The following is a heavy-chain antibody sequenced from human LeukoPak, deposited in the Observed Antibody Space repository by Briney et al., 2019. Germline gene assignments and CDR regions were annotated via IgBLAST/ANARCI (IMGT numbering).Heavy chain of an antibody. J-gene: IGHJ3*02. V-gene: IGHV3-13*01. CDR2: IGTAGDT. D-gene: IGHD2/OR15-2a*01. CDR1: GFTFSSYD. Sequence: GGSLRLSCAASGFTFSSYDMHWVRQATGKGLEWVSAIGTAGDTYYPGSVKGRFTISRDNSKNTLYLQMNSLRAEDTAVYYCARDFLLGDAFDIWGQGTMVTVSS. CDR3: ARDFLLGDAFDI.